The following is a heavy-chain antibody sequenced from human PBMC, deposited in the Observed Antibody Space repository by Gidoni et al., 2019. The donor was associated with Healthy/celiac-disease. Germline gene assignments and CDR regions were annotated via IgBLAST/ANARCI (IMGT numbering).Heavy chain of an antibody. CDR3: ARLLEEPWYFDL. V-gene: IGHV3-11*01. Sequence: QVQLVESEGGLVKPGGSMRLSWAASGFTLSDYYMSWIRQAPGKGLEWVSYISSSGSTIYYADSVKGRFTISRDNATNSLYLHMNSLRAEDTAVYYCARLLEEPWYFDLWGRGTLVTVSS. D-gene: IGHD1-1*01. CDR1: GFTLSDYY. J-gene: IGHJ2*01. CDR2: ISSSGSTI.